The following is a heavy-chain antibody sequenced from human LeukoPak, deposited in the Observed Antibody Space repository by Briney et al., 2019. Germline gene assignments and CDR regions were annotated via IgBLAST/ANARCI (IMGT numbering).Heavy chain of an antibody. D-gene: IGHD3-9*01. J-gene: IGHJ3*02. V-gene: IGHV2-5*02. CDR3: AHRLAGYYDILTGYYNRHDAFDI. Sequence: SAPTLVKPTQTLTLTCTFSGFSLSTSGVGVGWIRQPPGKALEWLALIYWDDDKRYSPSLKSRLTITKDTSKNQVVLTMTNMDPVDTATYYCAHRLAGYYDILTGYYNRHDAFDIWGQGTMVTVSS. CDR2: IYWDDDK. CDR1: GFSLSTSGVG.